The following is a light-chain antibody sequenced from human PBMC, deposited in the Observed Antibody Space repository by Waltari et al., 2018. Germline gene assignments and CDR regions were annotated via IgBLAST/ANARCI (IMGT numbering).Light chain of an antibody. CDR2: YDS. Sequence: SYVLTQPPSVSVAPGETARITWGGNNIESKSEPWYRQRPGQAPVLVISYDSDRPSGIPERFSGSNSGNTATLTISRVEAGDEADYYCQVWDANTDPGVFGTGTEVTVL. CDR1: NIESKS. J-gene: IGLJ1*01. V-gene: IGLV3-21*01. CDR3: QVWDANTDPGV.